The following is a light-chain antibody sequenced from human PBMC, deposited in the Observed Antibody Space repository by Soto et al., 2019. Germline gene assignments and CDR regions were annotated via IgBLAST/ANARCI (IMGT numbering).Light chain of an antibody. CDR2: DVS. V-gene: IGLV2-14*03. CDR1: SSEVGGYNS. J-gene: IGLJ2*01. Sequence: QSALTQPASVSGSPGQSITISCPGTSSEVGGYNSVSWYQHHPGKAPKLMIYDVSNRPSGVSNRFSGSKSVNTASLTISGLQAEDEADYYCSSYTSSSTVVFGGGTKLTVL. CDR3: SSYTSSSTVV.